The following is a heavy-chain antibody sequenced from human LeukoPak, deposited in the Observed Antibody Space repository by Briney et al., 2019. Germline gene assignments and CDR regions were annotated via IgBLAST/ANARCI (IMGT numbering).Heavy chain of an antibody. CDR3: AGVPAAHYYYYGMDV. CDR1: GGSISSSSYY. V-gene: IGHV4-39*01. J-gene: IGHJ6*02. CDR2: IYYSGST. D-gene: IGHD2-2*01. Sequence: ETLSLTCTVSGGSISSSSYYWGWIRQPPGKGLEWIGSIYYSGSTYYNPSLKSRVTISVDTSKNQFSLKLSSVTAADTAVYYCAGVPAAHYYYYGMDVWGQGTTVTVSS.